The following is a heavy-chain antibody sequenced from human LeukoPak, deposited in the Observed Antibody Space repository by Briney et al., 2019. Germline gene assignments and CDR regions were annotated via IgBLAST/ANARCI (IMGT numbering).Heavy chain of an antibody. CDR3: VKDPRDTYGTNWFVS. Sequence: GGSLRLSCVASGFSFVNYAMSWVRQAPGKGLQWVSQISGTGGATWYAGFARDRFTISRDNSNKTLYLQMSGLRVEDTAMYYCVKDPRDTYGTNWFVSWGQGTLLIVSS. J-gene: IGHJ5*01. CDR1: GFSFVNYA. CDR2: ISGTGGAT. V-gene: IGHV3-23*01. D-gene: IGHD2-21*01.